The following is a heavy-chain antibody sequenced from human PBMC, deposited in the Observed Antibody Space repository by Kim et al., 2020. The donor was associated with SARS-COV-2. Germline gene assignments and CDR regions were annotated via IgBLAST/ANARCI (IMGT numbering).Heavy chain of an antibody. V-gene: IGHV3-23*01. CDR2: ISGSGGST. D-gene: IGHD2-2*01. CDR1: GFTFSSYA. Sequence: GGSLRLSCAASGFTFSSYAMSWVRQAPGKGLEWVSAISGSGGSTYYADSVKGRFTISRDNSKNTLYLQMNSLRAEDTAVYYCAKPTAYRRAYYYYGMDVWGQGTTVTVSS. J-gene: IGHJ6*02. CDR3: AKPTAYRRAYYYYGMDV.